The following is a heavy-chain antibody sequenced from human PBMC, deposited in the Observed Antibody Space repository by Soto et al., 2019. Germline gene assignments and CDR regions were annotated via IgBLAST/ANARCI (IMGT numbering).Heavy chain of an antibody. CDR1: GFTFSSYS. Sequence: GGSLRLSCAASGFTFSSYSMNWVRQAPGKGLEWVSYISSSSSTIYYADSVKGRFTISRDNAKNSLYLQMNSLRDEDTAVYYCARVGWKFCSSTSCYRAWGMDVWGQGTTVTVSS. CDR3: ARVGWKFCSSTSCYRAWGMDV. V-gene: IGHV3-48*02. D-gene: IGHD2-2*02. J-gene: IGHJ6*02. CDR2: ISSSSSTI.